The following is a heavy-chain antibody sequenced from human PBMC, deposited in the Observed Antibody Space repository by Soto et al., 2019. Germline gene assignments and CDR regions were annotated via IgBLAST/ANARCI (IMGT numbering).Heavy chain of an antibody. CDR1: GFTFSSYS. D-gene: IGHD2-15*01. CDR3: ARVIVVVVAASNYVDG. J-gene: IGHJ6*03. CDR2: ISSSRSYI. V-gene: IGHV3-21*06. Sequence: PGGSLRLSCAASGFTFSSYSMNWVRQAPGKGLEWVSSISSSRSYIYYADSVKGRFTISRDNAKNSLYLQMNSLRAEDTAVYYCARVIVVVVAASNYVDGAGKGTTVTVSS.